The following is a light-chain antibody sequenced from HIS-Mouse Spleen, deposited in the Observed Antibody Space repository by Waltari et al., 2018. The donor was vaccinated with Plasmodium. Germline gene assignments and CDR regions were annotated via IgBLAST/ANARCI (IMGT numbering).Light chain of an antibody. CDR1: QSVLYSSNNKNY. V-gene: IGKV4-1*01. J-gene: IGKJ1*01. Sequence: DIVMTQSPDSLAVSLGERATINCKSSQSVLYSSNNKNYLAWYQQKPGQPPKLLIYWASTRESGVPDRCSGSGSGTDFTLTISSLQAEDVAVYYCQQYYNTPWTFGQGTKVDIK. CDR2: WAS. CDR3: QQYYNTPWT.